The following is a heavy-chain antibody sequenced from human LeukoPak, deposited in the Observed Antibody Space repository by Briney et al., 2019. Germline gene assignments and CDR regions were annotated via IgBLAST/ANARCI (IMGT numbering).Heavy chain of an antibody. CDR2: IYPGDSDT. V-gene: IGHV5-51*01. CDR1: GYTFTSSW. Sequence: GESLKISCKGSGYTFTSSWNGWARQMPGKGLEGMGIIYPGDSDTRYSPSFQGQVTISADKSVSTASLQWSSLKASDTALYYCVRQHLVSGVRDLKTGGAWFDPWGQGTLVTVSS. CDR3: VRQHLVSGVRDLKTGGAWFDP. D-gene: IGHD2-8*02. J-gene: IGHJ5*02.